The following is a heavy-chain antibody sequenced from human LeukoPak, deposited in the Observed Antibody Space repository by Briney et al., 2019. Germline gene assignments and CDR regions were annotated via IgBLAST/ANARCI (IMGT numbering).Heavy chain of an antibody. V-gene: IGHV4-59*08. J-gene: IGHJ6*03. D-gene: IGHD5-18*01. CDR1: GGSISSYY. Sequence: PSETLSLTCTVSGGSISSYYWSWIRQPPGKGLEWIGYIYYSGSTNYNPSLKSRVTISVDTSKNQFSLKLSSVTAADTAVYYCAGSRLYSYYRYYYMDVWGKGTTVTVSS. CDR3: AGSRLYSYYRYYYMDV. CDR2: IYYSGST.